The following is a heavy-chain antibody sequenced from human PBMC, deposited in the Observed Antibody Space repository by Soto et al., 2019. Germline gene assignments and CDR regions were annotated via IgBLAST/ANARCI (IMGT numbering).Heavy chain of an antibody. CDR1: GFILSSYW. D-gene: IGHD3-3*01. V-gene: IGHV3-7*01. J-gene: IGHJ3*02. CDR2: IKPDGSGK. Sequence: EVQLVESGGDFVQPGGSLRLSCVASGFILSSYWMSWVRQAPGKGLEWVANIKPDGSGKYYVDSVKGRFTISRDKAKNSLYLQMNSLRAEDTAVYYCASNIFYDFWSGYYAVDIWGRGTMVTVSS. CDR3: ASNIFYDFWSGYYAVDI.